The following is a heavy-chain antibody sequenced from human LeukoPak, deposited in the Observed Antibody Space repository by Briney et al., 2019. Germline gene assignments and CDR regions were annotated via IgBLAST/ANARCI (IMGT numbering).Heavy chain of an antibody. V-gene: IGHV3-20*04. CDR3: AREKYSSLDYYYYMDV. D-gene: IGHD6-6*01. CDR1: GFTFDDYG. J-gene: IGHJ6*03. Sequence: GGSLRLSCATSGFTFDDYGMSWVRQDPGKGLEWVSSINWNGGSTGYADSVKGRFTIFRDNAKNSLYLQMNSLRAEDTALYYCAREKYSSLDYYYYMDVWGKGTTVTVSS. CDR2: INWNGGST.